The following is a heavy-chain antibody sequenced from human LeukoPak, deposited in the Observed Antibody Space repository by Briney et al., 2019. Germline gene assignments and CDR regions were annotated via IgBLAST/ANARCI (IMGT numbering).Heavy chain of an antibody. Sequence: GGSLRLSCAASGFTFSSYAMSGVRQAPGKGLEWVSAISGSGGSTYYADSVKGRFTISRDNSKNTLYLQMNSLRAEDTAVYYCAKDLADDSSGYYYSGGWYFDYWGQGTLVTVSS. D-gene: IGHD3-22*01. CDR2: ISGSGGST. CDR3: AKDLADDSSGYYYSGGWYFDY. V-gene: IGHV3-23*01. J-gene: IGHJ4*02. CDR1: GFTFSSYA.